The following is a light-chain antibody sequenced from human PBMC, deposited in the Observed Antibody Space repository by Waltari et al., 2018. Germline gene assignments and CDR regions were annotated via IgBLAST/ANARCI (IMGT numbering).Light chain of an antibody. J-gene: IGKJ2*01. Sequence: DIVMTQSPDSLAVSLGEKATINCKSNQSLLYNSNNKNYLAWYQQKPGQPLKLFFYWASSRDSGVPDRCSGSGSGTDFTLTIGSLQAEDVAVYYCQQYYTAPYTFGQGTKLEIK. V-gene: IGKV4-1*01. CDR2: WAS. CDR3: QQYYTAPYT. CDR1: QSLLYNSNNKNY.